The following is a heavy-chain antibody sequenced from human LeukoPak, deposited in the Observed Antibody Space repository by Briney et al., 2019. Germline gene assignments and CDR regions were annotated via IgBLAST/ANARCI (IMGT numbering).Heavy chain of an antibody. Sequence: GGSLTLSCAASGFTFSSYDMHWVRHATGKGLEWVSAIGTAGDTYYPDSVKGRFTISRDNAKNSLYLQMNSLRAEDTAVYYCARVDDIPHLDYWGQGALVTVSS. CDR2: IGTAGDT. D-gene: IGHD2-8*01. CDR1: GFTFSSYD. V-gene: IGHV3-13*01. CDR3: ARVDDIPHLDY. J-gene: IGHJ4*02.